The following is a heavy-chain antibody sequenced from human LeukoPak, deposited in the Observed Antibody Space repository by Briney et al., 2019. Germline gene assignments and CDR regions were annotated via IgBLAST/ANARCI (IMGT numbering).Heavy chain of an antibody. V-gene: IGHV1-2*02. CDR3: ARGQQWLEAFEH. D-gene: IGHD6-19*01. J-gene: IGHJ4*02. Sequence: ASVKVSCKTSGYVFSDYYLHWVRQAPGQGLEWMRWINPHSGVTKYAQKFQGRVTVTRDTSISSASMEVSSLRSADTAVYYCARGQQWLEAFEHWGQGTLVTVSS. CDR2: INPHSGVT. CDR1: GYVFSDYY.